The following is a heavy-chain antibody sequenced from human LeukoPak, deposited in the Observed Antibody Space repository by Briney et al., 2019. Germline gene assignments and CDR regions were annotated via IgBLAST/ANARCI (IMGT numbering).Heavy chain of an antibody. CDR3: AKPAYYYDSSGYFDY. V-gene: IGHV3-23*01. D-gene: IGHD3-22*01. CDR1: GFTFSSYA. CDR2: ISGSGGST. J-gene: IGHJ4*02. Sequence: PGGSLRLSCAASGFTFSSYAMSWVRQAPGKGLEWVSAISGSGGSTYYADSVKGRFTISRDNSKNTLYLQMNSLRAEDTAAYYCAKPAYYYDSSGYFDYWGQGTLVTVSS.